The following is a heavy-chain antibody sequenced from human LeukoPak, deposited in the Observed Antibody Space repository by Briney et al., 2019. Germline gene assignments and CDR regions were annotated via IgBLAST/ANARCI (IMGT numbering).Heavy chain of an antibody. D-gene: IGHD6-13*01. J-gene: IGHJ4*02. V-gene: IGHV4-30-4*01. Sequence: PSQTLSLTCTVSGGSFSSGGYYGSWIRQPPGKGLEWIGYIYNNGRTYYNPSLKSRVTISVDTSKNLFSLKVSSVTAADAAVYYCARGRSSSWSSFDYWGQGTLVTVSS. CDR1: GGSFSSGGYY. CDR2: IYNNGRT. CDR3: ARGRSSSWSSFDY.